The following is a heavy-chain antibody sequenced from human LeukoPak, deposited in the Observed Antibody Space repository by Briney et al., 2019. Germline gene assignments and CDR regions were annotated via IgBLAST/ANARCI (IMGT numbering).Heavy chain of an antibody. CDR1: GFTFSDYA. J-gene: IGHJ5*02. V-gene: IGHV3-30*04. Sequence: GGSLRLSCEATGFTFSDYAMHWVRQAPGKGPEWVAVISNDASSEFYADSVKGRITISRDNSKNIVYLQMSSLRTGDTAVYYCARDWYPRYYYGSGRLHAGRLFDPWGQGSPVTVSS. CDR3: ARDWYPRYYYGSGRLHAGRLFDP. CDR2: ISNDASSE. D-gene: IGHD3-10*01.